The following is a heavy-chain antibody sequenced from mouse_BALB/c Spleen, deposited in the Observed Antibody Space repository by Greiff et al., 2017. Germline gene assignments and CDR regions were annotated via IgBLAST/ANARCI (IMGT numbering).Heavy chain of an antibody. V-gene: IGHV5-12-1*01. CDR3: ARHRHYAMDY. CDR2: ISSGGGST. Sequence: EVQGVESGGGLVKPGGSLKLSCAASGFAFSSYDMSWVRQTPEKRLEWVAYISSGGGSTYYPDTVKGRFTISRDNAKNTLYLQMSSLKSEDTAMYYCARHRHYAMDYWGQGTSVTVSS. J-gene: IGHJ4*01. CDR1: GFAFSSYD.